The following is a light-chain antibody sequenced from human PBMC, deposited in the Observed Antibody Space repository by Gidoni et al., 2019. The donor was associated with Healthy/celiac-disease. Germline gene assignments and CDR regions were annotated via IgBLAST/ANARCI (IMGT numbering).Light chain of an antibody. CDR1: QSISSW. J-gene: IGKJ1*01. CDR2: KAS. V-gene: IGKV1-5*03. Sequence: DIHMTPSPSTLSASVGDRVTITCRANQSISSWLAWYQQKPGKAPKLLIYKASSLESGVPARFSGSGSGTEFTLTISSLQPDDFATYYCQQYDSYSWTFGQXTKVEIK. CDR3: QQYDSYSWT.